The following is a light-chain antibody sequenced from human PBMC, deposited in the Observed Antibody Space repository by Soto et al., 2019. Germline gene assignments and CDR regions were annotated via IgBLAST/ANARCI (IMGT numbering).Light chain of an antibody. CDR1: SSDIGGYNY. V-gene: IGLV2-14*01. CDR3: CSYTSSSTLVYV. Sequence: QSALTQPASVSGSPGQSITISCTGTSSDIGGYNYVSWYQQFPGKAPKLMIFDVSNRPSGISSRFSGSRSDNTASLTISGLQAEDEADYYCCSYTSSSTLVYVFGTGTKVTIL. J-gene: IGLJ1*01. CDR2: DVS.